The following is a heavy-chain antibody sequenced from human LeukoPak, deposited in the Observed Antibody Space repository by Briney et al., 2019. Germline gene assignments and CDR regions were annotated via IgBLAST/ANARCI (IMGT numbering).Heavy chain of an antibody. CDR1: GFTFSSYA. D-gene: IGHD2-2*03. Sequence: GGSLRLSCAASGFTFSSYAMSWVRQAPGKGLEWVSAISGSGPYTFYTDSVKGRFTISRNSSKNTLYLQMNSLRAEDTALYYCAKHGYCSGISCFFDFWGQGTQVTVSS. V-gene: IGHV3-23*01. J-gene: IGHJ4*02. CDR2: ISGSGPYT. CDR3: AKHGYCSGISCFFDF.